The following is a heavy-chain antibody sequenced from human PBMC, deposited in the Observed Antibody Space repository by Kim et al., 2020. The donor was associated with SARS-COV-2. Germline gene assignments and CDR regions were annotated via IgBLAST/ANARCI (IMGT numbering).Heavy chain of an antibody. J-gene: IGHJ4*02. D-gene: IGHD4-17*01. V-gene: IGHV1-18*01. Sequence: NYAQNLQGRVTSTTDTPTNTAFMELRSLRSDDTAIYYCARAAGDYRELDYWGQGTLVTVSS. CDR3: ARAAGDYRELDY.